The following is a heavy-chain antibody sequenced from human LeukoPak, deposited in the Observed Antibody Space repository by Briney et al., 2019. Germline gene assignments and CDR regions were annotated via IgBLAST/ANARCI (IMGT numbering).Heavy chain of an antibody. D-gene: IGHD3-10*01. Sequence: SETLSLTCAVSGGSFSGYYWSWIRQPPGKGLEWVGEINHNGSTNYNAALKNRVIITVDAYTNQSSFMLITVTAADAAVAYCSSGGKYYGAVSYYGYYYEDMDVWGKGTTVTVSS. J-gene: IGHJ6*03. CDR1: GGSFSGYY. CDR2: INHNGST. CDR3: SSGGKYYGAVSYYGYYYEDMDV. V-gene: IGHV4-34*01.